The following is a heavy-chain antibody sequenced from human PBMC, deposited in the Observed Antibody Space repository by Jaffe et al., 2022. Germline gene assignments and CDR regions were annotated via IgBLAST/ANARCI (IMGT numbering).Heavy chain of an antibody. CDR2: IIPILGIA. CDR1: GGTFSSYT. CDR3: ASQRMVAATHRESDYYYMDV. Sequence: QVQLVQSGAEVKKPGSSVKVSCKASGGTFSSYTISWVRQAPGQGLEWMGRIIPILGIANYAQKFQGRVTITADKSTSTAYMELSSLRSEDTAVYYCASQRMVAATHRESDYYYMDVWGKGTTVTVSS. V-gene: IGHV1-69*02. J-gene: IGHJ6*03. D-gene: IGHD2-15*01.